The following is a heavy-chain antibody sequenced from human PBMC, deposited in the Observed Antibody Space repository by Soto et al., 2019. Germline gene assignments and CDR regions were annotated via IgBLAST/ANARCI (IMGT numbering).Heavy chain of an antibody. Sequence: XEALSLRCAFSGGSIRSDIGWSWVRKPPGKGLEWIGEIYHSGNTNYNPSLKSRVTISVDKSKNQFSLKVTSVTAADTALYYCARVSASSMLRGVVINWGQGTLVTVSS. J-gene: IGHJ4*02. CDR3: ARVSASSMLRGVVIN. V-gene: IGHV4-4*02. CDR1: GGSIRSDIG. CDR2: IYHSGNT. D-gene: IGHD3-10*01.